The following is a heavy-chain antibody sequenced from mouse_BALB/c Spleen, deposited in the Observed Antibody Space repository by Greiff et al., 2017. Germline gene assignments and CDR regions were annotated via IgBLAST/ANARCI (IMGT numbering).Heavy chain of an antibody. J-gene: IGHJ1*01. CDR1: GFTFSSFG. CDR2: ISSGSSTI. V-gene: IGHV5-17*02. D-gene: IGHD3-1*01. Sequence: DVHLVESGGGLVQPGGSRKLSCAASGFTFSSFGMHWVRQAPEKGLGWVAYISSGSSTIYYADTVKGRFTISRDNPKNTLFLQMTSLRSEDTAMYHCARSGRYWYFDVWGAGTTVTVSS. CDR3: ARSGRYWYFDV.